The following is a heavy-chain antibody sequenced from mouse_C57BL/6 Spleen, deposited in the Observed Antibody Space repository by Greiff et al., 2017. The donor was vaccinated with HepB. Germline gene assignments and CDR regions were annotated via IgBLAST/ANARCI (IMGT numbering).Heavy chain of an antibody. D-gene: IGHD2-2*01. CDR3: ARDAFSTMVTDFDC. CDR2: ISDGGSYN. Sequence: EVKVVESGGGLVKPGGSLKLSCAASGFTFSSYAMSWVRQTPEKRLEWVATISDGGSYNYYPDNVKGRVTISRDNAKNNLYLQMSHLKSEDTAMYYCARDAFSTMVTDFDCWGQGTTLTGSS. V-gene: IGHV5-4*01. J-gene: IGHJ2*01. CDR1: GFTFSSYA.